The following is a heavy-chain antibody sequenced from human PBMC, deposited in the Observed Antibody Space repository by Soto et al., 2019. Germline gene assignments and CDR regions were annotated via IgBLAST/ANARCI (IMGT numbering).Heavy chain of an antibody. CDR1: GFTFDDYA. J-gene: IGHJ4*02. V-gene: IGHV3-9*01. CDR3: GKSSSWLYYFDY. Sequence: EVQLVESGGGLVQPGRSLRLSCAASGFTFDDYAMHWVRQAPGKGLEWVSGISWNSGSIGYADSVKGRFTISRDNAKNSLYLQMNSLRAEDTALYYCGKSSSWLYYFDYWGQGTLVTVSS. D-gene: IGHD6-13*01. CDR2: ISWNSGSI.